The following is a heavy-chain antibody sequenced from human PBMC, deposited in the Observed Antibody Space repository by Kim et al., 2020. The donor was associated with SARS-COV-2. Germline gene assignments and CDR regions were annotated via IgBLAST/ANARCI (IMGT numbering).Heavy chain of an antibody. CDR3: AKDMRSSWSGYIPPYYYYGMDV. D-gene: IGHD3-3*01. J-gene: IGHJ6*02. CDR2: ISCNSGSI. CDR1: GFTFDDYA. Sequence: GGSLRLSCAASGFTFDDYAMHWVRQAPGKGLEWVSGISCNSGSIGYADSVKGRFTISRDNAKNSLYLQMNSLRAEDTALYYCAKDMRSSWSGYIPPYYYYGMDVWRQGTTVRVSS. V-gene: IGHV3-9*01.